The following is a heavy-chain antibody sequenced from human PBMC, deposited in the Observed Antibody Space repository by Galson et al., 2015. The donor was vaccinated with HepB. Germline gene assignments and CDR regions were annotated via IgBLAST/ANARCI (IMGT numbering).Heavy chain of an antibody. J-gene: IGHJ6*03. CDR1: GDTFRFYA. V-gene: IGHV1-69*13. D-gene: IGHD3-22*01. CDR2: IIPIFNIA. CDR3: AASQYYYDTTGNRGYFYYYMDF. Sequence: SVKVSCKASGDTFRFYAINWVRQAPGQGLEWLGGIIPIFNIANYAQKFQGRVTITADESTSTAYMELSSLTSEDTALYYCAASQYYYDTTGNRGYFYYYMDFWGKGTAVAVS.